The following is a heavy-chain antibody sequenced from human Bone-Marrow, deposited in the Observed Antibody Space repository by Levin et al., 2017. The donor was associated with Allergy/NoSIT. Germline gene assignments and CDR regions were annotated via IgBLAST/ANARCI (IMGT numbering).Heavy chain of an antibody. V-gene: IGHV3-30*18. J-gene: IGHJ3*02. D-gene: IGHD3-10*01. CDR3: AKGGRSGTMVRGVQADAFDI. CDR2: ISYDGSNK. CDR1: GFTFSSYG. Sequence: GESLKISCAASGFTFSSYGMHWVRQAPGKGLEWVAVISYDGSNKYYADSVKGRFTISRDNSKNTLYLQMNSLRAEDTAVYYCAKGGRSGTMVRGVQADAFDIWGQGTMVTVSS.